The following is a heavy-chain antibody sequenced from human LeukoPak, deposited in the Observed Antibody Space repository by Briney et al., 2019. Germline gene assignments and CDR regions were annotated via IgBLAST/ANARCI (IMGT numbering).Heavy chain of an antibody. CDR3: ARRYMATSAEDFDY. Sequence: PGGSLRLSCAVSGFTFDDYAMHWVRQVPGKGLEWVSGINWNSDSIGYADSVKGRFTTSRDNAKNSLYLQMNSLRAEDTAVYYCARRYMATSAEDFDYWGQGTLVTVSS. D-gene: IGHD3-16*02. CDR1: GFTFDDYA. CDR2: INWNSDSI. J-gene: IGHJ4*02. V-gene: IGHV3-9*01.